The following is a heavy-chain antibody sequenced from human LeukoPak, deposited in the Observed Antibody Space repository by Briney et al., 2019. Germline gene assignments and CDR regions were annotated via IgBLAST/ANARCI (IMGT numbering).Heavy chain of an antibody. D-gene: IGHD1-7*01. Sequence: PSETLSLTCAVYGGSFSGYYWSWIRQPPGKGLEWIGEINHSGSTNYNPSLKSRVTISVDTSKNQFSLKLSSVTAADTAVYYCARTGTPDKNWFDPWGQGTLVTVSS. CDR2: INHSGST. CDR1: GGSFSGYY. V-gene: IGHV4-34*01. J-gene: IGHJ5*02. CDR3: ARTGTPDKNWFDP.